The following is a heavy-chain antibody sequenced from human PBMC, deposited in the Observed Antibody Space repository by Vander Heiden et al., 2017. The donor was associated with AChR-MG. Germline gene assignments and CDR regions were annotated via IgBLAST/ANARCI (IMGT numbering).Heavy chain of an antibody. V-gene: IGHV3-30-3*01. D-gene: IGHD2-2*01. CDR3: ARQYGPAVNYAFDI. J-gene: IGHJ3*02. CDR1: GFTFRTYA. Sequence: QVQLVESGGGVVQPGTSLRLSCAASGFTFRTYAMHWVRQAPGKGLEWVTLISYDGSDQYYADSVKGRFTISRDNSKNRLYLQMNSLRAEDSAVYYCARQYGPAVNYAFDIWGQGTMVTVSS. CDR2: ISYDGSDQ.